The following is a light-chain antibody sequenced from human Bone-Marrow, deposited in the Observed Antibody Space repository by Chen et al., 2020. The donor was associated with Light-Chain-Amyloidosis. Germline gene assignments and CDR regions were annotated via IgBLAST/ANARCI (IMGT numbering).Light chain of an antibody. J-gene: IGKJ4*01. Sequence: EIVFTQSPGTLSLSPGEGANLSCRASQTISSNYLTWYQQNFGQAPRLLIYGSSSRATGIPDRFAGSGYGTDFTLTINRLEPEDFAMYYCQQYGTSPLTFGGGTKVEIK. V-gene: IGKV3-20*01. CDR2: GSS. CDR1: QTISSNY. CDR3: QQYGTSPLT.